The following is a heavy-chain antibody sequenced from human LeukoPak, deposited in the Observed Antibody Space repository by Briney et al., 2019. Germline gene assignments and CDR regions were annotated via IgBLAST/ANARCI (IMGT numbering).Heavy chain of an antibody. Sequence: GGSLRLSCTASGLTFRLYGMHWVRQAPGKGLEWVAVILNDGSNQYYADSVKGRFTVSRDNSKNTVFLQVNSLRADDTAVYYCARDGVNWGIDLWGQGTLVIVSS. V-gene: IGHV3-33*01. CDR3: ARDGVNWGIDL. J-gene: IGHJ5*02. CDR2: ILNDGSNQ. CDR1: GLTFRLYG. D-gene: IGHD7-27*01.